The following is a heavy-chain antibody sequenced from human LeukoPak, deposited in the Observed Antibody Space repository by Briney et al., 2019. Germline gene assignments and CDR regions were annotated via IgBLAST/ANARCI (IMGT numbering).Heavy chain of an antibody. J-gene: IGHJ5*02. CDR2: INHGGST. CDR1: GGSFSGYY. V-gene: IGHV4-34*01. CDR3: ARVRLGFGEFRNRFDP. D-gene: IGHD3-10*01. Sequence: SETLSLTCAVYGGSFSGYYWSWIRQPPRKGLEWIGEINHGGSTNYNPSLESRVTILIDTFKKQFSLKVKSVTAADTAVYYCARVRLGFGEFRNRFDPWGQGRLVIVSS.